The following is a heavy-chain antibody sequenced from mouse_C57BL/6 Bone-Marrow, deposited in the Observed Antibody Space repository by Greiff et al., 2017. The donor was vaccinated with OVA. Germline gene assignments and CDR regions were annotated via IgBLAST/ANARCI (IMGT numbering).Heavy chain of an antibody. CDR2: ISDGGSYT. D-gene: IGHD2-4*01. J-gene: IGHJ2*01. Sequence: EVQLVESGGGLVKPGGSLKLSCAASGFTFSSYAMSWVRQTPEKRLEWVATISDGGSYTYYPDNVKGRFTISRDNAKNNLYLQMSHLKSEDTAMYYCARGIYYDYHWGQGTTLTVSS. CDR3: ARGIYYDYH. CDR1: GFTFSSYA. V-gene: IGHV5-4*01.